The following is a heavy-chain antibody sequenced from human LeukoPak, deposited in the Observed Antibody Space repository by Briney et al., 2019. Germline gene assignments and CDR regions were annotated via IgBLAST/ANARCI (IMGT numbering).Heavy chain of an antibody. CDR2: IIPIFGTA. J-gene: IGHJ4*02. Sequence: GASVKVSCKASGGTFSSYAISWVRQAPGQGLEWMGGIIPIFGTANYAQKFQGRGTITADESTSTAYMEPSSLRSEDTAVYYCARVGDYGDYDFDYWGQGTLVTVSS. V-gene: IGHV1-69*13. CDR1: GGTFSSYA. D-gene: IGHD4-17*01. CDR3: ARVGDYGDYDFDY.